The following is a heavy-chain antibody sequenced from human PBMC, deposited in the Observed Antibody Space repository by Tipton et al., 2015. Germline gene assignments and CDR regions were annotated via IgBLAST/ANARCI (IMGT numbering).Heavy chain of an antibody. D-gene: IGHD2/OR15-2a*01. CDR2: ISYSGST. J-gene: IGHJ6*02. CDR1: GGSVSTSNYY. CDR3: ARVLEHGMDV. Sequence: TLSLTCTVSGGSVSTSNYYWGWIRQSPGKGLEWIGYISYSGSTRYNPSLKRRVTISLDTSKNQFSLTLNSVTAADTAVYYCARVLEHGMDVWGQGTTVTVSS. V-gene: IGHV4-61*01.